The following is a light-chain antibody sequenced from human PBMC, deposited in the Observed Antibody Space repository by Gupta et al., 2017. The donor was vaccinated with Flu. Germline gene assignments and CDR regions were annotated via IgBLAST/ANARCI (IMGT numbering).Light chain of an antibody. CDR2: IEGSGSY. CDR3: ETWGSDTYV. CDR1: SGHNNHI. V-gene: IGLV4-60*03. J-gene: IGLJ1*01. Sequence: QPVLTHSSSASASLGSSVKLTCTLRSGHNNHIIAWHQQQPGKAPRFLMKIEGSGSYNKGSGVSDRFSGSSSGADRYLTISNLQSEDEADYYCETWGSDTYVFGTGTKVTVL.